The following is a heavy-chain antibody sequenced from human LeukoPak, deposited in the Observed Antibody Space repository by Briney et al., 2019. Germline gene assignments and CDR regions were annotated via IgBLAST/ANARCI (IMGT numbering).Heavy chain of an antibody. CDR1: GFTFSDYY. J-gene: IGHJ4*02. D-gene: IGHD3-16*01. V-gene: IGHV3-11*06. CDR2: ISSSSSYI. Sequence: PGGSLRLSCAASGFTFSDYYMSWIRQAPGKGLEWVSSISSSSSYIYYADSVKGRFTISRDNAKNSLYLQMNSLRAEDTAVYYCARDELRLGVGDYWGQGTLVTVSS. CDR3: ARDELRLGVGDY.